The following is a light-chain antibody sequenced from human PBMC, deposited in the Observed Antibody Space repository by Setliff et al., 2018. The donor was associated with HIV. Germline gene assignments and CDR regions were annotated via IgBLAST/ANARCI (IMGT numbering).Light chain of an antibody. CDR2: DVN. CDR3: SSFTSSTTYV. V-gene: IGLV2-14*03. CDR1: SSDVGGYNF. Sequence: QSVLTQPASVSGSPGQSITISCTGTSSDVGGYNFVCWYQQHPGKAPKLMIYDVNERPSGVSNRFSGSKSGNTASLTISGLQAGDEADYYCSSFTSSTTYVFGTGTKGTVL. J-gene: IGLJ1*01.